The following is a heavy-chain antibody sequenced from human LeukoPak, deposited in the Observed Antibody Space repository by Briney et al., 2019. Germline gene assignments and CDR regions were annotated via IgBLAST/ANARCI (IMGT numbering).Heavy chain of an antibody. D-gene: IGHD3-10*01. V-gene: IGHV4-34*01. CDR3: ARESVLRFGEPPYWFDP. Sequence: LRLSCAASGFTFSSYEMNWVRQPPGKGLEWIGEINHSGSTNYNPSLKSRVTISVDTSKNQFSLKLSSVTAADTAVYYCARESVLRFGEPPYWFDPWGQGTLVTVSS. CDR1: GFTFSSYE. CDR2: INHSGST. J-gene: IGHJ5*02.